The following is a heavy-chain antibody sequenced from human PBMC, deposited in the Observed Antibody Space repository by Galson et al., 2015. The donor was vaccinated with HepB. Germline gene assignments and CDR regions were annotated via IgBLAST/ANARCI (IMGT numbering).Heavy chain of an antibody. J-gene: IGHJ4*02. Sequence: SLRLSCAASGFTFSGSAMHWVRQASGKGLEWVGRIRSKANSYATAYAASVKGRFTISRDDSKNTAYLQMNSLKTEDTAVYYCTIAPSSTNHYWGQGTLVTVSS. CDR3: TIAPSSTNHY. V-gene: IGHV3-73*01. CDR1: GFTFSGSA. D-gene: IGHD2-2*01. CDR2: IRSKANSYAT.